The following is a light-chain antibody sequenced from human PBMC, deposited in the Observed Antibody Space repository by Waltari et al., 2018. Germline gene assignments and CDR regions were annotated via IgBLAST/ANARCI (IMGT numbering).Light chain of an antibody. CDR2: GHN. J-gene: IGLJ3*02. V-gene: IGLV3-19*01. CDR3: NSRDSSGKVL. Sequence: SSELTQDPAVSVALGQPVRITCQGESLISSYARWYQQKPGQAPVLVMYGHNKRPSGIPDRFSGSSSGDTSSLTITGTQAEDEADYYCNSRDSSGKVLFGGGTKLTVL. CDR1: SLISSY.